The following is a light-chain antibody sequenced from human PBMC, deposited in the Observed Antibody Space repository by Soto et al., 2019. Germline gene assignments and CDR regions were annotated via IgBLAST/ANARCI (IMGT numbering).Light chain of an antibody. J-gene: IGLJ1*01. V-gene: IGLV1-47*01. Sequence: QSVLTQPPSVSGAPGQRVTISCTGSSSNIGAGYDVHWYQHRPGTAPKLLIYRNNQRPSGVPDRFSGSKSGTSASLAISGLRSEDEADYYCAAWDDSLSGYVFGTGTKVTVL. CDR2: RNN. CDR1: SSNIGAGYD. CDR3: AAWDDSLSGYV.